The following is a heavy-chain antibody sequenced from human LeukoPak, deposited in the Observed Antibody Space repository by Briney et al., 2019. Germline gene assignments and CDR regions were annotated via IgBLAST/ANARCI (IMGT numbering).Heavy chain of an antibody. Sequence: PGGSLRLSCAASGFTFSSYAMHWVRQAPGKGLEWVAVISYDGSNKYYADSVKGRFTISRDNSKNTLYLQMNSLRAEDTAVYYCAKRVLLWFGELFWGQGTLVTVSS. CDR2: ISYDGSNK. D-gene: IGHD3-10*01. CDR1: GFTFSSYA. J-gene: IGHJ4*02. V-gene: IGHV3-30-3*02. CDR3: AKRVLLWFGELF.